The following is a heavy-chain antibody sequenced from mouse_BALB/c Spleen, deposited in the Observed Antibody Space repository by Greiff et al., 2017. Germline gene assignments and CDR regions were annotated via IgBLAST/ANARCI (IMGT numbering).Heavy chain of an antibody. CDR1: GFTLSDYY. V-gene: IGHV5-4*02. J-gene: IGHJ4*01. D-gene: IGHD2-3*01. Sequence: EVNLVESGGGLVKPGGSLTLSCAASGFTLSDYYMYWVRQTPEKRLEWVATISDGGSYTYYPDSVKGRFTISRDNAKNNLYLQMSSLKSEDTAMYYCARGYGYYRGAMDYWGQGTSVTVSS. CDR3: ARGYGYYRGAMDY. CDR2: ISDGGSYT.